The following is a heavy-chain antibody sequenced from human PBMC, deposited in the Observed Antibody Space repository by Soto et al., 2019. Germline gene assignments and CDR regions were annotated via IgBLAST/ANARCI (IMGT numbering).Heavy chain of an antibody. Sequence: EVQLVESGGGLVQPGGSLRLSCAASGFTFSSYWMSWVRQAPGKGLEWVANIKQDGSEKYYVDSVKGRFTISRDNAKNALYLQMNSLRAEDTAVYYCAREGEGDFWSDYYTHYYYVGVWGKGTTVTGSS. CDR3: AREGEGDFWSDYYTHYYYVGV. J-gene: IGHJ6*03. D-gene: IGHD3-3*01. V-gene: IGHV3-7*01. CDR2: IKQDGSEK. CDR1: GFTFSSYW.